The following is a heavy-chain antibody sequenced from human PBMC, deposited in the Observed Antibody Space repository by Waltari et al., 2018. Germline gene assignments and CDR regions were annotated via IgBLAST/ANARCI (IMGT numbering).Heavy chain of an antibody. D-gene: IGHD2-2*02. CDR1: GFTFSIYN. V-gene: IGHV3-48*02. CDR2: SSKSGRTI. Sequence: EVQLVESGGALVQPGGSLKLSCAGSGFTFSIYNMYWVRQAAGKGLEWVLNSSKSGRTIDSADSVKGRFTISRDNAESSLHLQMNSLRDEDTAVYYCARDGCSSCYSGALDIWGQGTAVTVSS. CDR3: ARDGCSSCYSGALDI. J-gene: IGHJ3*02.